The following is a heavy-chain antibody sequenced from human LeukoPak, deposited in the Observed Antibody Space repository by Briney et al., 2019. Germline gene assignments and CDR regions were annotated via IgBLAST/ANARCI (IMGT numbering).Heavy chain of an antibody. V-gene: IGHV3-23*01. J-gene: IGHJ4*02. D-gene: IGHD3-10*01. Sequence: GGSLRLSCSASGFTFSSYAMSWVRQAPGKGLEWVSAISASGDGSFYADSVKGRFTISRDNSKNTLYLQMNSLRAEDTAVYYCARDRFPSMVRGVMGYWGQGTLVTVSS. CDR2: ISASGDGS. CDR3: ARDRFPSMVRGVMGY. CDR1: GFTFSSYA.